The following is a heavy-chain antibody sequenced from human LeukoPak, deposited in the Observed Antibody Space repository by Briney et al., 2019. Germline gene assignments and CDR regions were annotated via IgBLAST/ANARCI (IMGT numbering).Heavy chain of an antibody. CDR3: ATLVSGYDPFDY. J-gene: IGHJ4*02. V-gene: IGHV1-18*04. Sequence: GASVKVSCKASGCTFTSYGISWVRQAPGQGLEWMGWISAYNGNTNYAQKLQGRVTMTTDTSTSTAYMELRSLRSDDTAVYYCATLVSGYDPFDYWGQGTLVTVSS. CDR2: ISAYNGNT. D-gene: IGHD5-12*01. CDR1: GCTFTSYG.